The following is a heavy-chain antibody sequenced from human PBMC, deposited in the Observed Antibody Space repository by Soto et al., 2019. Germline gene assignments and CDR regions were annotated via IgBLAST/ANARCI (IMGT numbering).Heavy chain of an antibody. CDR1: GGTFSSYA. CDR3: ARGEDYSWLFHYLDY. J-gene: IGHJ4*02. Sequence: QVQLVQSGAEVKKPGSSVKVSCKASGGTFSSYAISWVRQAPGQGLEWMGGIIPDNGAANYAQQFQGRVTMTRDTSISTVYSEFSSLRSDDTAVYFCARGEDYSWLFHYLDYWGQGALVTVSS. CDR2: IIPDNGAA. D-gene: IGHD6-13*01. V-gene: IGHV1-69*06.